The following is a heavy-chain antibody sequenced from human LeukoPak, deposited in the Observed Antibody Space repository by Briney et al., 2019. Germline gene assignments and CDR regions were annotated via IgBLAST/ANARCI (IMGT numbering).Heavy chain of an antibody. J-gene: IGHJ4*02. V-gene: IGHV4-39*02. D-gene: IGHD6-25*01. Sequence: SETLSLTCTVSGDSISRSTYYWAWIRQPPGKGLEWIGSVYYGRSPYFNPSLESRATISVDTSKNHFSLKMSSVTAADTAVYYCARSSGTGTFSYWGQGNPGHRLL. CDR1: GDSISRSTYY. CDR3: ARSSGTGTFSY. CDR2: VYYGRSP.